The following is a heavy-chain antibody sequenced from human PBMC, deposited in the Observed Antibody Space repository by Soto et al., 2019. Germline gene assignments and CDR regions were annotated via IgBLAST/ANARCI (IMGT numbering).Heavy chain of an antibody. V-gene: IGHV1-69*02. CDR3: ARVSISGYDYYYYMDV. J-gene: IGHJ6*03. CDR1: GGTFSSYT. Sequence: QVQLVQSGAEVKKPGSSVKVSCKASGGTFSSYTISWVRQAPGQGLEWMGRIIPILGIANYAQKFQGRVTITADKSTSTAYMELSSLRSEDTAGYYCARVSISGYDYYYYMDVWGKGTTVTVSS. D-gene: IGHD5-12*01. CDR2: IIPILGIA.